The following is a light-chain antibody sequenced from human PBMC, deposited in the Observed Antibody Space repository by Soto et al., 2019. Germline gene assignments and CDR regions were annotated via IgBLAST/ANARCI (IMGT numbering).Light chain of an antibody. J-gene: IGKJ1*01. Sequence: DIQMTQSPSSVSASVGDRVTISCRASHDVRSWLAWYQQKPGKAPNLLIYGASTLQSGVPSRVSGSGSGTDFTVTISSLQPEDFATDYCQQANGDPWTFGQGTKVEIK. CDR1: HDVRSW. CDR3: QQANGDPWT. V-gene: IGKV1-12*02. CDR2: GAS.